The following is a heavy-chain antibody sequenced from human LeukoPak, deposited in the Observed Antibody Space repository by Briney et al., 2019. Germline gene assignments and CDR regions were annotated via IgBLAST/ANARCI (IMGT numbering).Heavy chain of an antibody. J-gene: IGHJ4*02. V-gene: IGHV3-48*02. CDR3: ARSHSSGWPFLDY. Sequence: GGSLRLSCAASGFTFSSYNMNWVRQAPGKGLEWVSYISSSSSSIYYADSVKGRFTISRDNAKNSLYLQMNSLRDEDTAVYYCARSHSSGWPFLDYWGQGTLVTVSS. CDR1: GFTFSSYN. D-gene: IGHD6-25*01. CDR2: ISSSSSSI.